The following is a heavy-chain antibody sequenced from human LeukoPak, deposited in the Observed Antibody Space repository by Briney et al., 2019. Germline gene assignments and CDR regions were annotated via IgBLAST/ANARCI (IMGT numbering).Heavy chain of an antibody. CDR2: ISGSGGST. Sequence: GGSLRLSCTASGFPFIEYSMNWVRQAPGKGLEWVSAISGSGGSTYYADSVKGRFTISRDNSKNTLYLQMNSLRAEDTAVYYCAKDRSSYGDFDYWGQGTLVTVSS. CDR3: AKDRSSYGDFDY. J-gene: IGHJ4*02. CDR1: GFPFIEYS. V-gene: IGHV3-23*01. D-gene: IGHD4-17*01.